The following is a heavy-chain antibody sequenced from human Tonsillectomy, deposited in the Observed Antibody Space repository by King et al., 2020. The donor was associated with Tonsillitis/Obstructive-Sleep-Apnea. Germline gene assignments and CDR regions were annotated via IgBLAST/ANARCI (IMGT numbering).Heavy chain of an antibody. CDR3: ARDYYDSSGYYQGYFQH. Sequence: LQLVQSGAEVKKPGASVKVSCKALGYTLTSYDITWVRQAPGQGLEWMGWSRPNNGDTNYAQKLQGRVTMTSDTSTNTAYMELRSMRSDDTAVYYCARDYYDSSGYYQGYFQHWGQGTLVTVSS. CDR1: GYTLTSYD. CDR2: SRPNNGDT. D-gene: IGHD3-22*01. J-gene: IGHJ1*01. V-gene: IGHV1-18*01.